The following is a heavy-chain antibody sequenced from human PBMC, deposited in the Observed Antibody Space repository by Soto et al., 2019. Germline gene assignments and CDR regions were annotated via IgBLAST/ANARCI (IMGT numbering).Heavy chain of an antibody. D-gene: IGHD5-12*01. CDR1: GFSLSTSGVG. CDR2: IYWDDDK. Sequence: QITLKESGPPLVKPTQTLTLTCTFSGFSLSTSGVGVGWIRQPPGKALEWLALIYWDDDKRYSPFLKSRLTITKDTSKNQVVLTMTNMDPVDTATYYCAHRGIYSGYVGAFQYWGRGTLVTVSS. CDR3: AHRGIYSGYVGAFQY. V-gene: IGHV2-5*02. J-gene: IGHJ4*02.